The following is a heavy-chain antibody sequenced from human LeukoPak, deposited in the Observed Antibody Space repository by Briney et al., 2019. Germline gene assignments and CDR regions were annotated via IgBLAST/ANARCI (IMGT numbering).Heavy chain of an antibody. J-gene: IGHJ4*02. V-gene: IGHV3-48*01. Sequence: GSLRLSCATSGFTFSNYSMNWVRQAPGKGLEWVSNISSSSSTIYYADSVKGRFTISRDNAKNSLYLQMNSLRAEDTAVYYCARGRVITMVRGVLVYWGQGTLVTVSS. CDR2: ISSSSSTI. CDR1: GFTFSNYS. D-gene: IGHD3-10*01. CDR3: ARGRVITMVRGVLVY.